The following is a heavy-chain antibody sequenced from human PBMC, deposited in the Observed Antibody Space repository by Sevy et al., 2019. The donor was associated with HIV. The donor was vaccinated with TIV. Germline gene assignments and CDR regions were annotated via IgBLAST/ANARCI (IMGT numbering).Heavy chain of an antibody. Sequence: SETLSLTCTVSGGSISSYYWSWIRQPPGKGLEWIGYIYYSGSTNYNPSLKNRVTISVDTSKNQFSLKLSSVTAADTAVYFCARVWGGYCISTSCYDGGDFYGMDVWGQGTTVSVSS. J-gene: IGHJ6*02. CDR2: IYYSGST. CDR1: GGSISSYY. CDR3: ARVWGGYCISTSCYDGGDFYGMDV. D-gene: IGHD2-2*03. V-gene: IGHV4-59*01.